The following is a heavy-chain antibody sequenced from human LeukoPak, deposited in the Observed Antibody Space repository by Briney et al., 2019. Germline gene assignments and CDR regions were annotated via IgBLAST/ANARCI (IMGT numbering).Heavy chain of an antibody. CDR3: ARDASDIAVAGHALGPPFDY. D-gene: IGHD6-19*01. V-gene: IGHV3-30-3*01. J-gene: IGHJ4*02. Sequence: PGRSLRLSCAASGFTLSSYAMHWVRQAPGKGLEWVAVISYDGSNKYYADSVKGRFTISRDNSKNTLYLQMNSLRAEDTAVYYCARDASDIAVAGHALGPPFDYWGQGTLVTVSS. CDR1: GFTLSSYA. CDR2: ISYDGSNK.